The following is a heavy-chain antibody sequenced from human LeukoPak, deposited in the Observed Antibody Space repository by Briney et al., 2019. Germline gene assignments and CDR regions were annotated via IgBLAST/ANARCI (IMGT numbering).Heavy chain of an antibody. CDR3: ARDAPAEYVVGSN. J-gene: IGHJ3*01. CDR2: INAGNGNT. CDR1: GYTFTSYA. Sequence: ASVKVSCKASGYTFTSYAMHWVRQAPGQRLEWMGWINAGNGNTKYSQKFQGRVTITRDTSASTAYMELSSLRSEDTAVYYCARDAPAEYVVGSNWGQGTMVTVSS. V-gene: IGHV1-3*01. D-gene: IGHD3-16*01.